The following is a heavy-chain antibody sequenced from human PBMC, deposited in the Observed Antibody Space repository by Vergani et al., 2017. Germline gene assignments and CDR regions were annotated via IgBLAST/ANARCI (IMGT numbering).Heavy chain of an antibody. V-gene: IGHV3-21*01. CDR1: GFTFSSYS. CDR2: ISSSSSYI. J-gene: IGHJ6*02. CDR3: ARLPDSSGWYSGPQFYYYGMDV. Sequence: EVQLVESGGGLVKPGGSLRLSCAASGFTFSSYSMNWVRQAPGKGLEWVSSISSSSSYIYYASSVKGRFTIARDNAKNSRYLQMNSLRAEDTAVYYCARLPDSSGWYSGPQFYYYGMDVWGQGTTVTVSS. D-gene: IGHD6-19*01.